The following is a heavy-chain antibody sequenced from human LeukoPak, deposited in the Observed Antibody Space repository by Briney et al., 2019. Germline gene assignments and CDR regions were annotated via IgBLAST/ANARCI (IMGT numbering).Heavy chain of an antibody. CDR2: INHSGST. CDR3: ARGFSTVTTQYNWFDP. J-gene: IGHJ5*02. CDR1: GGSFSGYY. D-gene: IGHD4-17*01. Sequence: SETLSLTCAVYGGSFSGYYWSWIRQPPGKGLEWIGEINHSGSTNYNPSLKGRVTISVDTSKNQFSLKLSSVTAADTAVYYCARGFSTVTTQYNWFDPWGQGTLVTVSS. V-gene: IGHV4-34*01.